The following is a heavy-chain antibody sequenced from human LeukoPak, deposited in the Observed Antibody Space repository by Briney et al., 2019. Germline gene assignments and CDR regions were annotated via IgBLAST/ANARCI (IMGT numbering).Heavy chain of an antibody. Sequence: ASVKVSCKASGGTFSSYAISWVRLAPGQGLEWMGWINPDSGGTNYAQKFQGRVTMTRDTPISTAYMDLSRLRSDDTAVYYCARGLEMASVLGYWGQGTLVTVSS. D-gene: IGHD5-24*01. CDR2: INPDSGGT. V-gene: IGHV1-2*02. J-gene: IGHJ4*02. CDR1: GGTFSSYA. CDR3: ARGLEMASVLGY.